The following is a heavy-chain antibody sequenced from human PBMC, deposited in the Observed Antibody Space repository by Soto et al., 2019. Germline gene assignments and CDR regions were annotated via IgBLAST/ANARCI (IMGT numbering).Heavy chain of an antibody. CDR1: GFTFSSYA. D-gene: IGHD2-2*01. CDR2: INGSGGST. CDR3: AKDSRYCSSTSCYDTFDY. Sequence: EVQLLESGGGLVQPGGSLRLSCAASGFTFSSYAMSWVRQAPGKGLEWVSAINGSGGSTYYADSVKGRFTVSRDNSKNTLYLQMNSLRAEDTAVYYCAKDSRYCSSTSCYDTFDYWGQGTLVTVSS. J-gene: IGHJ4*02. V-gene: IGHV3-23*01.